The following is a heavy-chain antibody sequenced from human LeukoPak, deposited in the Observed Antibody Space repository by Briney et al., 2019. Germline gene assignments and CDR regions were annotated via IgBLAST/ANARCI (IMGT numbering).Heavy chain of an antibody. CDR3: AREQSSSWLDNWFDP. Sequence: ASVKVSCKASGYTFTSYDINWVRQATGQGLEWMGWMNPNSGNTGYAQKFQGRVTMTRNTSISTAYMELSRLRSDNTAVYYCAREQSSSWLDNWFDPWGQGTLVTVSS. J-gene: IGHJ5*02. CDR1: GYTFTSYD. V-gene: IGHV1-8*01. CDR2: MNPNSGNT. D-gene: IGHD6-13*01.